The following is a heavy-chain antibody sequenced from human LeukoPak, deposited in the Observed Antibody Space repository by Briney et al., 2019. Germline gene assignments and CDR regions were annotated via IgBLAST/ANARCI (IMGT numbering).Heavy chain of an antibody. Sequence: PSETLSLTCTVSGGPISSYYRSWIRQPPGKGLEWIGYIYYSGSTNYNPSLKSRVTISVDTSKNQFSLKLSSVTAADTAVYYCARRRNYYYGMDVWGQGTTVTVSS. CDR3: ARRRNYYYGMDV. V-gene: IGHV4-59*08. J-gene: IGHJ6*02. CDR1: GGPISSYY. CDR2: IYYSGST.